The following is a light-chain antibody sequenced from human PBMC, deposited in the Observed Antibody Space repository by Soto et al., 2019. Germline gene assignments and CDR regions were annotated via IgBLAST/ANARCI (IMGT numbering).Light chain of an antibody. CDR1: SSDVGSYNL. J-gene: IGLJ1*01. CDR2: EGT. V-gene: IGLV2-23*01. CDR3: CSYASSSTYD. Sequence: QSALTQPASVSGSPGQSITISCTGTSSDVGSYNLVSWYQQHPGKAPKLMIYEGTKRPSGVSDRFSGSRSGNTASLTISGLQAEDEADYYCCSYASSSTYDFGTGTKLTVL.